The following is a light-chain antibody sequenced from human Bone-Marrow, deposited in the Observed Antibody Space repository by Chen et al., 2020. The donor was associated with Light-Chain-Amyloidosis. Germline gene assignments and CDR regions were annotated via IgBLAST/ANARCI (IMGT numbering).Light chain of an antibody. Sequence: EIVSTQSPATLSVSPGERVTLSCRASQSVRNYLAWHQQKPGQAPRLIIYDASNRATASPARCSGSGSGTDFTLTNSSLEPEDFGVDYCQQRYDWPHTFGGGTKVEIK. V-gene: IGKV3-11*01. CDR1: QSVRNY. CDR3: QQRYDWPHT. CDR2: DAS. J-gene: IGKJ4*01.